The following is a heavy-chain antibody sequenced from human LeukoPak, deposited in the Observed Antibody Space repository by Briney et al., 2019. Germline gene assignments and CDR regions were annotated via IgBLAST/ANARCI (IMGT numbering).Heavy chain of an antibody. V-gene: IGHV3-9*01. CDR3: EKAVGNMGGRNYYFDY. D-gene: IGHD2/OR15-2a*01. CDR2: ISWNSGSI. J-gene: IGHJ4*02. Sequence: GRSLRLSCAASGFTFDDYAMHWVRQAPGKGLEWVSGISWNSGSIGYADSVKGRFTISRDNAKNSLFLQMNSLRAEDTALYYCEKAVGNMGGRNYYFDYWAREPWSPSPQ. CDR1: GFTFDDYA.